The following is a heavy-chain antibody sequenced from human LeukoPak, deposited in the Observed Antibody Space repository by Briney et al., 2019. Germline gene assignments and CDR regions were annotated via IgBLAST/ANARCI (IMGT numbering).Heavy chain of an antibody. D-gene: IGHD6-19*01. CDR3: AREQWLVRGWDY. CDR1: GFTFSSYW. V-gene: IGHV3-74*01. CDR2: INSDGSST. Sequence: GGFLRLSCAASGFTFSSYWMHWVRQAPGKGLVWVSRINSDGSSTSYADSVKGRFTISRDNAKNTLYLQMNSLRAEDTAVYYCAREQWLVRGWDYWGQGTLVTVSS. J-gene: IGHJ4*02.